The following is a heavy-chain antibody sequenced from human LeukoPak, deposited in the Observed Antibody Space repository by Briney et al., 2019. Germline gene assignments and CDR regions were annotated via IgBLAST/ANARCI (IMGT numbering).Heavy chain of an antibody. CDR1: GFSLSNARMG. D-gene: IGHD3-3*01. CDR3: ARSIDPTYYDFWSGPGPNWFDP. CDR2: IFSNDEK. J-gene: IGHJ5*02. V-gene: IGHV2-26*01. Sequence: SGPTLVNPTETLTLTCTVSGFSLSNARMGVSWIRQPPGKALEWLAHIFSNDEKSYSTSLKSRLTISKDTSKSQVVLTMTNMDPVDTATYYCARSIDPTYYDFWSGPGPNWFDPWGQGTLVTVSS.